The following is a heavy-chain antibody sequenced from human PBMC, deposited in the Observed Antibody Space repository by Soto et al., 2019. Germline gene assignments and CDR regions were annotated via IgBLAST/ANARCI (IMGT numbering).Heavy chain of an antibody. CDR2: INHLETT. CDR1: GASISYGNYA. CDR3: ARGGGSDSFDY. V-gene: IGHV4-30-2*01. J-gene: IGHJ4*02. D-gene: IGHD1-26*01. Sequence: TLSLTCTVSGASISYGNYAWSWIRQTPGKGLEWIGYINHLETTFYNPSFESRLTLSIDRAKNQFSLNLNSMSAADRAVYFCARGGGSDSFDYWGQGILVTVSS.